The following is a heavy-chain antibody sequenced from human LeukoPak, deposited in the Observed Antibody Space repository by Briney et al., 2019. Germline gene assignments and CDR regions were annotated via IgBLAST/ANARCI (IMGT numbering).Heavy chain of an antibody. CDR1: GFTFDDYA. J-gene: IGHJ4*02. CDR2: ISWDSGSI. CDR3: AKGRYFDWLTGSFDY. D-gene: IGHD3-9*01. V-gene: IGHV3-9*01. Sequence: GGSLRLSCAASGFTFDDYAMHWVRQAPGKSLEWVSGISWDSGSIGYADSVKGRFTISRDNAKNSLYLQMNSLRAEDTALYYCAKGRYFDWLTGSFDYWGQGTLVTVSS.